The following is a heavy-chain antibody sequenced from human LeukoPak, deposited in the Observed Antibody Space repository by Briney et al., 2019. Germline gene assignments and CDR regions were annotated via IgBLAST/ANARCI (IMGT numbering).Heavy chain of an antibody. Sequence: SETLSLTCAVYGGSFSGYYWSWIRQPPGKGLEWIGVINHSGSTNYNPSLKSRVTISVDTSKNQFSLKLSSVTAADTAVYYCARSAHGDAFDIWGQGTMVTVSS. CDR1: GGSFSGYY. CDR2: INHSGST. D-gene: IGHD6-25*01. J-gene: IGHJ3*02. CDR3: ARSAHGDAFDI. V-gene: IGHV4-34*01.